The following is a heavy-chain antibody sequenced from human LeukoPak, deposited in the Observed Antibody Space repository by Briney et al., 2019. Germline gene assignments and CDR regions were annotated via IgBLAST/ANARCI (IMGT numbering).Heavy chain of an antibody. CDR1: GGSISSYY. J-gene: IGHJ3*02. V-gene: IGHV4-59*01. CDR2: IYYSWST. CDR3: ARPYSSNWYGAFDI. D-gene: IGHD6-13*01. Sequence: SETLSLTCTVSGGSISSYYWSWIRQPPGKGLEWIGYIYYSWSTNYNPSLKSRVTISVDTSKNQFSLKLSSVTAADTAVYYCARPYSSNWYGAFDIWGQGTMVTVSS.